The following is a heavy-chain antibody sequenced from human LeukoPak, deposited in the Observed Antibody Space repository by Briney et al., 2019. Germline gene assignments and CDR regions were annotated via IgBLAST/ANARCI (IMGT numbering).Heavy chain of an antibody. V-gene: IGHV4-4*07. CDR3: ARGSGVVVPHYYYYYGMDV. CDR1: GGSISSYY. D-gene: IGHD2-2*01. J-gene: IGHJ6*02. Sequence: TSETLSLTCTVSGGSISSYYWSWIRQPAGKGLEWIGRIYTSGSTNYNPSLKSRVTMSVDTSKNQFSLKLSSVTAADTAVYYCARGSGVVVPHYYYYYGMDVWGQGTTVTVSS. CDR2: IYTSGST.